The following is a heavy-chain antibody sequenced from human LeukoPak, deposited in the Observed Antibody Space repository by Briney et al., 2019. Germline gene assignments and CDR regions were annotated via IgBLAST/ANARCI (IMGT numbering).Heavy chain of an antibody. D-gene: IGHD4-17*01. CDR3: ARLQGGGDYGDY. CDR2: INPSGGST. Sequence: ASVKVSCKASGYTFTTYYMHWVRQAPGQGLEWMGIINPSGGSTTYAQKFQGRVTMTRDTSTSTVYMELSSLRSEDTAVYYCARLQGGGDYGDYWGPGTLVTVSS. J-gene: IGHJ4*02. CDR1: GYTFTTYY. V-gene: IGHV1-46*01.